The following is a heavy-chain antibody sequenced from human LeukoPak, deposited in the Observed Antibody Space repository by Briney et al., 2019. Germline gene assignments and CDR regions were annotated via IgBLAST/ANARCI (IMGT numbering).Heavy chain of an antibody. J-gene: IGHJ6*04. V-gene: IGHV3-48*04. CDR2: IGSSGSTI. D-gene: IGHD3-10*02. CDR1: GFTVSSNS. Sequence: GGSLRLSCTVSGFTVSSNSMSWVRQAPGKGLEWVSYIGSSGSTIYYADSVKGRFTISRDNAKNSLYLQMNSLRAEDTAVYYCAELGITMIGGVWGKGTTVTISS. CDR3: AELGITMIGGV.